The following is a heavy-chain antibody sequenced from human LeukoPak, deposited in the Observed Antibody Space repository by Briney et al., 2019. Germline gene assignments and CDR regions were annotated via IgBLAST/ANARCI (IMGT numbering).Heavy chain of an antibody. Sequence: PGGSLRLSCAASGFTFSSYSMNWVRQAPGKGLRGGTSICIGSSTNSYADPGKARFTISRDNAKNSLYLQMNSLRAEDTAVYYCARVPGAEITYYDFWSGYYREHYFDYWGQGTLVTVSS. CDR1: GFTFSSYS. CDR3: ARVPGAEITYYDFWSGYYREHYFDY. CDR2: ICIGSSTN. J-gene: IGHJ4*02. D-gene: IGHD3-3*01. V-gene: IGHV3-48*01.